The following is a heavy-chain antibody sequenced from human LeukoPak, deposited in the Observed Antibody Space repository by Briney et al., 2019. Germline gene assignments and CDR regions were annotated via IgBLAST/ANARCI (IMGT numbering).Heavy chain of an antibody. CDR2: IYYSGST. J-gene: IGHJ4*02. Sequence: SETLSLTCTVYGGSISSSSYYWGWIRQPPGKGLEWIGCIYYSGSTHYNPSLNHRVTQSVDKSMNQLSLKLSSVTAADTAVYYCARRGVQLLLFNYWGQGTLVTVSS. V-gene: IGHV4-39*07. D-gene: IGHD2-2*01. CDR3: ARRGVQLLLFNY. CDR1: GGSISSSSYY.